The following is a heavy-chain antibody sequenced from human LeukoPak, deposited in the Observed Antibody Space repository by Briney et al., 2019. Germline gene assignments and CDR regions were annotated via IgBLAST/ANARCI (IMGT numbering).Heavy chain of an antibody. J-gene: IGHJ4*02. D-gene: IGHD3-22*01. CDR2: ISGSGDTT. V-gene: IGHV3-23*01. Sequence: GGSLRLSCVASGFTFNNYAMTWVRQVPGKGLEWVSAISGSGDTTHYADSVKGRFTISRDNSKNTLNLQMNSLRAEDTAVYYCAKDGIFYYDSRGYYASDSDYWGQGTLVTVSS. CDR1: GFTFNNYA. CDR3: AKDGIFYYDSRGYYASDSDY.